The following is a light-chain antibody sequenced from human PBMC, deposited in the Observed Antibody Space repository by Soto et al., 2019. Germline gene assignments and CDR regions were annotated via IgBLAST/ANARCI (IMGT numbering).Light chain of an antibody. CDR2: DVS. CDR1: SSDIGGYNY. J-gene: IGLJ2*01. V-gene: IGLV2-14*03. Sequence: SALTQPASVSGSPGQSITISCTGTSSDIGGYNYVSWYQRHPGKAPKLMIYDVSNRPSGVSNRFSGSKSGNTASLTISGLQAEDEADYYCSSYTSTSTVVFGGGTKLTVL. CDR3: SSYTSTSTVV.